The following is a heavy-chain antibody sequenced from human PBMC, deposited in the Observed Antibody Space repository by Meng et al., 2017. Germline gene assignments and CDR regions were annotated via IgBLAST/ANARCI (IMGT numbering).Heavy chain of an antibody. J-gene: IGHJ4*02. CDR2: IIPIFGTA. CDR3: ARVAGENKTLDY. Sequence: SVKVSCKASGGTFSSYAISWVRQAPGQGLEWMGGIIPIFGTANYAQKFQGRVTITTDGSTSTAYMELSSLRSEDTAVYYCARVAGENKTLDYWGQGTLVTVSS. D-gene: IGHD6-19*01. V-gene: IGHV1-69*05. CDR1: GGTFSSYA.